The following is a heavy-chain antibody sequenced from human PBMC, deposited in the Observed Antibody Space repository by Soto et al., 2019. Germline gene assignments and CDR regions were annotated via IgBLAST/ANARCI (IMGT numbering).Heavy chain of an antibody. V-gene: IGHV3-33*01. CDR3: ARSPPYVKYDILTGYLDY. CDR1: GFTFSSYG. J-gene: IGHJ4*02. D-gene: IGHD3-9*01. Sequence: PGGSLRLSCAASGFTFSSYGMHWVRQAPGKGLEWVAVIWYDGSNKYYADSVKGRFTISRDNSKNTLYLQMNSLRAEDTAVYYCARSPPYVKYDILTGYLDYWGQGTLDTVSS. CDR2: IWYDGSNK.